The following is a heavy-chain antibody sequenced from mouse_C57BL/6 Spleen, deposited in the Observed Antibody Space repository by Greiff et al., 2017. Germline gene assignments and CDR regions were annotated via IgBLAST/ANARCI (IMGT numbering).Heavy chain of an antibody. Sequence: EVLLVESGAGLVKPGGSLKLSCAASGFTFSSYAMSWVRQTPEKRLEWVAYISRGGDYIYYADTVEGRFTISRDNTRNTLYLQMSSLRSEDTAMYYCTRHGVVATDYFDYWGQGTTLTVSS. CDR2: ISRGGDYI. J-gene: IGHJ2*01. CDR1: GFTFSSYA. V-gene: IGHV5S21*01. D-gene: IGHD1-1*01. CDR3: TRHGVVATDYFDY.